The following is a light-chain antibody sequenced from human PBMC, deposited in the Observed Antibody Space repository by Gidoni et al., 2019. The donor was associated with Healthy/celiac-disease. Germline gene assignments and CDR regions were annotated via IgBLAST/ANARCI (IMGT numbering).Light chain of an antibody. CDR2: DAS. CDR3: QQSYSTSWT. V-gene: IGKV1-39*01. J-gene: IGKJ1*01. CDR1: RIISIY. Sequence: DIQMTQSQSSLSASGEDRVNITCRASRIISIYLNWYQQKPGKAPKLLIYDASSFQSGVPSIFSGSGSGTDFTLTISSLQPEDFATYYCQQSYSTSWTFGQXTKVEIK.